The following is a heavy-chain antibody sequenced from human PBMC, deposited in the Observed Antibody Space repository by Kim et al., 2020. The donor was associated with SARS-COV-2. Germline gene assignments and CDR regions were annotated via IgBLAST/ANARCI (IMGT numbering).Heavy chain of an antibody. V-gene: IGHV3-11*05. D-gene: IGHD6-6*01. CDR1: GFSFGDYY. J-gene: IGHJ6*02. CDR3: VRDERGLVGMDV. CDR2: ISPTSMYI. Sequence: GGSLRLSCAASGFSFGDYYMTWIRQAPGKGLESVSHISPTSMYINYGDSVKGRFTISRDNAKKSLYLQMNSLRPDDTAVYFCVRDERGLVGMDVWGQGTT.